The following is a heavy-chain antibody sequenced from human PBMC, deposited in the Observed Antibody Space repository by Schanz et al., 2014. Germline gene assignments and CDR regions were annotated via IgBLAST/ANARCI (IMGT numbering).Heavy chain of an antibody. V-gene: IGHV3-30*04. J-gene: IGHJ4*02. CDR2: ISSDGFNK. CDR1: RFTFSTYA. CDR3: ARKTDSSGNGDY. Sequence: QVQLVESGGGVVQPGGSLRLSCAASRFTFSTYAMHWVRQAPGKGLGWLAVISSDGFNKFYADSVKGRFTISRDNSKNTLYLQMNSLRAEDTAVYYCARKTDSSGNGDYWGQGTLVTVSS. D-gene: IGHD6-19*01.